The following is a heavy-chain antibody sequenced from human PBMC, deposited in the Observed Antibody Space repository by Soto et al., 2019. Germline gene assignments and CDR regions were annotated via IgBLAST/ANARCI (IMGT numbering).Heavy chain of an antibody. D-gene: IGHD2-21*01. CDR3: ARLRIATNNYKWFDP. CDR2: IYFTGAV. J-gene: IGHJ5*02. CDR1: GAALNSGNYY. Sequence: SETLSLTCSVSGAALNSGNYYWSWNRQVPGKGLEWIGHIYFTGAVDYNPSLRDRITISQDTSERQFSLNLRLVTAADTAVYYCARLRIATNNYKWFDPWGQGTLVTVSS. V-gene: IGHV4-31*03.